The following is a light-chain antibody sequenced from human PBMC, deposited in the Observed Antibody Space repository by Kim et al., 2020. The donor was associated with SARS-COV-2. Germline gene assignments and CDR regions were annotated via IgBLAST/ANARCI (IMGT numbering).Light chain of an antibody. CDR1: SSDVGGYNY. V-gene: IGLV2-14*03. CDR3: ASYRSSGYV. Sequence: QSVVTQPASVSGSPGQSITISCTGTSSDVGGYNYVSWYQQYPGKAPKLMIYDVFKRPSGVSNRFSGSKSGNTASQTISGLQAEDEADYYCASYRSSGYVFGTGTKVTVL. J-gene: IGLJ1*01. CDR2: DVF.